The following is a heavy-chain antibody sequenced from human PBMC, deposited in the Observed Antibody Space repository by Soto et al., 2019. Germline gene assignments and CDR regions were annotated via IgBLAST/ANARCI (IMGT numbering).Heavy chain of an antibody. Sequence: QVQLVQSGAEVKKPGASVKVSCKASGYTFTSYDINWVRQATGQGLEWMGWMNPNSGNTGYAQKFSGRVTMNRNTFISTVYGELCSVRSEDTAVYYCAGGGKVWWLPGGWGRGTLVAVAA. CDR2: MNPNSGNT. CDR1: GYTFTSYD. J-gene: IGHJ4*02. D-gene: IGHD5-12*01. V-gene: IGHV1-8*01. CDR3: AGGGKVWWLPGG.